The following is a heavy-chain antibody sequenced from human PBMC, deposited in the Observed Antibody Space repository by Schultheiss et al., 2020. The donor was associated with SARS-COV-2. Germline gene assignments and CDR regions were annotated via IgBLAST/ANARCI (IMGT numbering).Heavy chain of an antibody. V-gene: IGHV3-7*03. J-gene: IGHJ4*02. D-gene: IGHD2-15*01. CDR1: GFTFSSYG. CDR3: AKVGGGSETLGY. Sequence: GGSLRLSCAASGFTFSSYGMHWVRQAPGKGLEWVANIKQDGSEKYYVDSVKGRFTISRDNAKNSLYLQMNSLRAEDTAVYYCAKVGGGSETLGYWGQGTLVTVSS. CDR2: IKQDGSEK.